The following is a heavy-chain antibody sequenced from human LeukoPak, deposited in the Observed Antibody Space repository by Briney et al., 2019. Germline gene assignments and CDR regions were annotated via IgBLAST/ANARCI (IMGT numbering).Heavy chain of an antibody. CDR1: GFTFSSYA. D-gene: IGHD4-17*01. J-gene: IGHJ4*02. V-gene: IGHV3-23*01. CDR2: ISGSGGST. Sequence: GGSLRLSCAASGFTFSSYAMSWVRRGPGEGQEWVSAISGSGGSTYYAASVKGRFTISRDNSKNTLYLQMNSLRAEDTAVYYCAKDHDGDYYLGYYFDFWGQGTLVTVSS. CDR3: AKDHDGDYYLGYYFDF.